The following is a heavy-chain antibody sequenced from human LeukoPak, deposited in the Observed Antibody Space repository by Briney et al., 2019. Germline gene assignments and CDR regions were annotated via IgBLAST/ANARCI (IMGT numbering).Heavy chain of an antibody. Sequence: GGSLRLSCVASGFTFSSRDWMTWVRQAPGKGLECVAKIKEDGSEKHYVDSVQGRFTISRDNARNSLYLQMNSLRADDTAVYYCARDYTGGWNDYWGQGTLVTVSS. J-gene: IGHJ4*02. CDR3: ARDYTGGWNDY. V-gene: IGHV3-7*01. D-gene: IGHD7-27*01. CDR2: IKEDGSEK. CDR1: GFTFSSRDW.